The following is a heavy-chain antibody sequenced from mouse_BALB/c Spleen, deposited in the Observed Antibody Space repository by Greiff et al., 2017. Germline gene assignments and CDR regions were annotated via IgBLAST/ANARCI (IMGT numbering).Heavy chain of an antibody. V-gene: IGHV5-6*02. CDR2: ISSGGSYT. CDR1: GFTFSSYG. Sequence: DVMLVESGGDLVKPGGSLKLSCAASGFTFSSYGMSWVRQTPDKRLEWVATISSGGSYTYYPDSVKGRFTISRDNAKNTLYLQMSSLKSEDTAMYYCARHPSFFAYWGQGTLVTVSA. J-gene: IGHJ3*01. CDR3: ARHPSFFAY.